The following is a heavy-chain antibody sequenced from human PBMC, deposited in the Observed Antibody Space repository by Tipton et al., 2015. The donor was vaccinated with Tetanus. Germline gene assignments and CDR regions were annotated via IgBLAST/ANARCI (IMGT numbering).Heavy chain of an antibody. V-gene: IGHV4-39*01. J-gene: IGHJ4*02. CDR2: IYYSGST. CDR3: ARHPPPYYYGSGSYLDY. D-gene: IGHD3-10*01. CDR1: GGSISGSSYY. Sequence: TLSLTCSVSGGSISGSSYYWSWIRQPPGKALEWIGSIYYSGSTFYHPSLQSRFTISVDTSKNQFSLRLSSVTAADTAVYFCARHPPPYYYGSGSYLDYWGQGTLVTVSS.